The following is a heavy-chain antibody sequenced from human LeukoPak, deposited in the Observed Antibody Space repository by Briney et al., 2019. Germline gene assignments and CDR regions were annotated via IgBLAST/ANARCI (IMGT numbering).Heavy chain of an antibody. J-gene: IGHJ2*01. Sequence: GGSLRLSCAASGFTFSSYSMNWVRQAPGKGLEWVSVISSDGNTYYADSVKGRFTVSRDSSKDKLYLQMNSLRVEDTAVYYCAKRGYDSRGYSTYWYFDLWGRGTLVTVYS. D-gene: IGHD3-22*01. CDR1: GFTFSSYS. CDR2: ISSDGNT. CDR3: AKRGYDSRGYSTYWYFDL. V-gene: IGHV3-53*01.